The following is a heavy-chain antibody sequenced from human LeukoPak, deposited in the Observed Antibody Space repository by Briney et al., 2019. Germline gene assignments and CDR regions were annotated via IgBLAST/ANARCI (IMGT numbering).Heavy chain of an antibody. CDR3: ARGRTIFGVITHLCDY. CDR2: VNPNRGGT. Sequence: ASVKVSCKASGYTFTGYFLHWVRQAPGQGLEWMGRVNPNRGGTNYAQKFQGRVTMTRDTSISTAYMELSRLRSDDTAVYYCARGRTIFGVITHLCDYWGQGTLVTVSS. J-gene: IGHJ4*02. D-gene: IGHD3-3*01. V-gene: IGHV1-2*06. CDR1: GYTFTGYF.